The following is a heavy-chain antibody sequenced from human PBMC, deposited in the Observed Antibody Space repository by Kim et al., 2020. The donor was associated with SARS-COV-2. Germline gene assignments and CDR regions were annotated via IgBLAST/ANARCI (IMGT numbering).Heavy chain of an antibody. J-gene: IGHJ6*02. Sequence: GGSLRLSCAASGFTFSSYSMNWVRQAPGKGLEWVSSISSSSSYIYYADSVKGRFTISRDNAKNSLYLQMNSLRAEDTAVYYCARDSEEVATSYYYYYGMDVWGQGTTVTVSS. CDR1: GFTFSSYS. CDR3: ARDSEEVATSYYYYYGMDV. CDR2: ISSSSSYI. D-gene: IGHD5-12*01. V-gene: IGHV3-21*01.